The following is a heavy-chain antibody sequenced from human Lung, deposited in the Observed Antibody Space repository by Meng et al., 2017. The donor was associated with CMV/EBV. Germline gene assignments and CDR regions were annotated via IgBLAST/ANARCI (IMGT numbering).Heavy chain of an antibody. CDR2: VYSDGRT. CDR1: GFSVSVKY. CDR3: ASGDGDYLWGTYRYTGLDP. D-gene: IGHD3-16*02. J-gene: IGHJ5*02. V-gene: IGHV3-53*01. Sequence: GESLKISCAASGFSVSVKYMTWVRQAPGKGLEWVSVVYSDGRTNFADSVKGRFTLSRDNSKNTLYLQMNSLKAEDTAVYYCASGDGDYLWGTYRYTGLDPWGQGTLVXVSS.